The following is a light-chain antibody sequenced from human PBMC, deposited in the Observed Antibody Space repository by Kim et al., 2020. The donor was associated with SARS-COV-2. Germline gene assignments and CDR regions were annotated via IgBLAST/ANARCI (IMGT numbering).Light chain of an antibody. CDR2: GAS. Sequence: SLSPGERPTLSCRASQSVSSSYLAWYQQKPGQAPRLLIYGASSRATGIPDRFSGSGSGTDFTLTISRLEPEDFAVYYCQQYGSSRTFGQGTKLEI. V-gene: IGKV3-20*01. J-gene: IGKJ2*01. CDR1: QSVSSSY. CDR3: QQYGSSRT.